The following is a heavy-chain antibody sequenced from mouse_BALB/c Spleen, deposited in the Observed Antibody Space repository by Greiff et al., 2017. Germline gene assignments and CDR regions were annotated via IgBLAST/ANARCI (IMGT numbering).Heavy chain of an antibody. CDR2: INPYNGDT. V-gene: IGHV1-37*01. Sequence: VHVKQSGPELVKPGASVKISCKASGYSFTGYFMNWVKQSHGKSLEWIGRINPYNGDTFYNQKFKGKATLTVDKSSSTAHMELLSLTSEDSAVYYCGRGRFYDGYYDAMDYWGQGTSVTVSS. CDR3: GRGRFYDGYYDAMDY. J-gene: IGHJ4*01. CDR1: GYSFTGYF. D-gene: IGHD2-3*01.